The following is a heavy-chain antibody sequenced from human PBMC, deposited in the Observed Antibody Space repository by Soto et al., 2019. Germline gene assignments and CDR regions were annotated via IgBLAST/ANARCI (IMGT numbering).Heavy chain of an antibody. V-gene: IGHV1-3*04. CDR1: GYTFTSYG. D-gene: IGHD3-9*01. Sequence: QVDLVQSGAEVKEPGASVRISCEASGYTFTSYGIHWVRQAPGQRLEWMGWINTGSSNTRYSPEFQARVTIARDTSASTAYMELNSLRSEDTAVYNSARAMPTAGYIYFDHWGQGTLVTVSS. CDR3: ARAMPTAGYIYFDH. CDR2: INTGSSNT. J-gene: IGHJ4*02.